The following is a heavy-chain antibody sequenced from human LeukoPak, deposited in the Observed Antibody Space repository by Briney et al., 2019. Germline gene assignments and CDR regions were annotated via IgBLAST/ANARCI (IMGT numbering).Heavy chain of an antibody. V-gene: IGHV3-48*03. CDR2: ITRSGRTI. CDR3: ARDGFGVVTYYYYMEV. Sequence: GGSLRLSCAASGFTFSSYEMNWVRQAPGKGLEGISYITRSGRTIYYPDSVKGLFSISSDNAKRSLYLQMNSLRAEDTAVYYCARDGFGVVTYYYYMEVWGKGTTVTVSS. CDR1: GFTFSSYE. J-gene: IGHJ6*03. D-gene: IGHD3-3*01.